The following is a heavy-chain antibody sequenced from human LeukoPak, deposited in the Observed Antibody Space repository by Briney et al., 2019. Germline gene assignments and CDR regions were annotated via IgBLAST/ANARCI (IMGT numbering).Heavy chain of an antibody. CDR2: ISAYNGNT. J-gene: IGHJ3*02. V-gene: IGHV1-18*04. D-gene: IGHD2-15*01. CDR3: ARDWAPYCAFDI. Sequence: ASVKVSCKASGYTFTGYYMHWVRQAPGQGLEWMGWISAYNGNTNYAQKLQGRVTMTTDTSTSTAYMELRSLRSDDTAVYYCARDWAPYCAFDIWGQGTMVTVSS. CDR1: GYTFTGYY.